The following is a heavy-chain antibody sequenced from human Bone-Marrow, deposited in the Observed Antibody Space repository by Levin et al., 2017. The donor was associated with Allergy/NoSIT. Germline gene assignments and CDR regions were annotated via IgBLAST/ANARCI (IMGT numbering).Heavy chain of an antibody. V-gene: IGHV4-39*01. D-gene: IGHD3-10*01. Sequence: PSETLSLTCAVSGVSISRTSYYLAWVRQPPGKGLEWIGSILYSGSTYYNPSLQSRVTMSVDTSKNQFSLNLNSVTAADTAVYFCARPSHYGSGSYYGGHWGQGTLVIVSS. CDR1: GVSISRTSYY. J-gene: IGHJ4*02. CDR3: ARPSHYGSGSYYGGH. CDR2: ILYSGST.